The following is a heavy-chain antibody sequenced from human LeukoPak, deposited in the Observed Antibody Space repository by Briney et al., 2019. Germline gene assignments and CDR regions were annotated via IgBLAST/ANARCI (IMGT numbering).Heavy chain of an antibody. J-gene: IGHJ3*02. CDR2: IYPGDSDT. CDR1: GYSFTSYW. Sequence: GESLKISCKGSGYSFTSYWIGWVRQMPGKGLEWMGIIYPGDSDTRYSPSFQGQVTISADKSISTAYLQWSSLKASDTAMYYCARRGGSGSYYVDAFDIWGQGTMVTVSS. D-gene: IGHD1-26*01. V-gene: IGHV5-51*01. CDR3: ARRGGSGSYYVDAFDI.